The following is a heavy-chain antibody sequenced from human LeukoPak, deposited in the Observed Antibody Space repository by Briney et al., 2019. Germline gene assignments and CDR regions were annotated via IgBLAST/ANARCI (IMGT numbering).Heavy chain of an antibody. V-gene: IGHV4-61*05. Sequence: PSETLSLTCAVSGVSISGSYYYWGWIRQPPGKGLEWIGYIYHSGTTNYNPSLKSRVTISVDTSKNQFSLKLTSMTAADTAVYYCARALGYYAFYFDYWGQGTLVTVSS. CDR3: ARALGYYAFYFDY. CDR2: IYHSGTT. J-gene: IGHJ4*02. D-gene: IGHD1-26*01. CDR1: GVSISGSYYY.